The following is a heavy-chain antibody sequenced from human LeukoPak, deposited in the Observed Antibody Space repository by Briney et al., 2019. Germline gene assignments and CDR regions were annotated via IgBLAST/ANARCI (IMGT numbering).Heavy chain of an antibody. CDR3: ARGNRGGRGLDY. Sequence: SETLSLTCAVSGGSISSNSYYWGWIRQPPGKGRDWIGSIYYSRSTYYNPSLKIRVTISVDTSKNHFSLKLSSVTAADTAVYDCARGNRGGRGLDYWGQGTLVTVSS. CDR2: IYYSRST. J-gene: IGHJ4*02. D-gene: IGHD2-15*01. V-gene: IGHV4-39*02. CDR1: GGSISSNSYY.